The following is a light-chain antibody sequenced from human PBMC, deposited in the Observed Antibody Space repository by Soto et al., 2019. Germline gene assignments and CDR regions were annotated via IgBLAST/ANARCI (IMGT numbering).Light chain of an antibody. J-gene: IGLJ1*01. Sequence: QSVLTQPPSVSEAPGQRVTISCTGSSSNIGAGYEAPWYQQVPGTAPKLLIYENNNRPSGVPDRFSGSKSGTSASLAITGLQAEDEADYYCQSYDSSLSGYVFGTGTKVTVL. CDR1: SSNIGAGYE. CDR3: QSYDSSLSGYV. CDR2: ENN. V-gene: IGLV1-40*01.